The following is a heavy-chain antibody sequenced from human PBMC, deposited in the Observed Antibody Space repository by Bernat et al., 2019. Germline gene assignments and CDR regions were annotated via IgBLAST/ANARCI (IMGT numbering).Heavy chain of an antibody. D-gene: IGHD2-21*01. CDR3: AKGRSEIFLSAFNY. Sequence: EVQLLQSGGGLILPGGSLRLSCAASGFVFNNYAMNWVRQAPGKGLEWVSSISGSGVTTAYTDSVKGRFTISRDNSEKMVYLQMNSLRAEDTAVYYCAKGRSEIFLSAFNYWGQGTLVTVSS. J-gene: IGHJ4*02. CDR1: GFVFNNYA. CDR2: ISGSGVTT. V-gene: IGHV3-23*01.